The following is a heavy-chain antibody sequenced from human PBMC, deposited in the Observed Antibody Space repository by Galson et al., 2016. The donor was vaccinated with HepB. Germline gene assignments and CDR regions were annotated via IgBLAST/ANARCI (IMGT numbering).Heavy chain of an antibody. J-gene: IGHJ4*02. CDR1: GFPFSGYS. CDR3: ASSGVRGFDK. Sequence: SLRLSCAASGFPFSGYSMSWVRQAPGKGLEWLSDISNSGRTIHYADSVEGRFAISRDNAKNSLHLQMQSLRDEDTAVYYCASSGVRGFDKWGQGTLVTVSS. CDR2: ISNSGRTI. V-gene: IGHV3-48*02. D-gene: IGHD3-10*01.